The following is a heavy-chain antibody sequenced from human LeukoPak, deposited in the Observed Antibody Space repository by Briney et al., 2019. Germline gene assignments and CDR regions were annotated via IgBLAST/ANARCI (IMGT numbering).Heavy chain of an antibody. CDR2: IVPIRGIA. J-gene: IGHJ4*02. Sequence: ASVRVSCKASGGTFSSYAISWVRQAPGQGREWMGRIVPIRGIANYAQKFQGSVTTTADKSTSTAYMELSSLRSEDTAVYYCARSVVTAVYTVDYWGQGTLVTVSS. V-gene: IGHV1-69*04. CDR1: GGTFSSYA. CDR3: ARSVVTAVYTVDY. D-gene: IGHD2-21*02.